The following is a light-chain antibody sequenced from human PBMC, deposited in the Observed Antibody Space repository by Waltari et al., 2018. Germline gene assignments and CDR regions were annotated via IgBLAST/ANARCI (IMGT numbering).Light chain of an antibody. CDR1: ESVLYSRNNKDH. Sequence: DIVMTQSPESLAVSLGERATINCTSSESVLYSRNNKDHLAWYQQKPGQRPKLLIYWASTRESGVPDRFSGSGSETDFTLTISSLQAEDVAVYYCQQYYNTPLTFGGGTKVEIK. CDR3: QQYYNTPLT. J-gene: IGKJ4*01. CDR2: WAS. V-gene: IGKV4-1*01.